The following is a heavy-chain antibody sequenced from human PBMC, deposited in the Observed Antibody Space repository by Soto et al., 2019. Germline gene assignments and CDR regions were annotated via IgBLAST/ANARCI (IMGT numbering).Heavy chain of an antibody. Sequence: GRSMRLSWAVTGFTLNTYSMSWVRQSPGKRLESVSGIGGSGDTTYYADSVKGRFTVSTDNSRNSLYMHMTSLRADDTATYFCAKAGPDSSDAFDIWGRGTVV. CDR3: AKAGPDSSDAFDI. V-gene: IGHV3-23*01. CDR1: GFTLNTYS. J-gene: IGHJ3*02. D-gene: IGHD1-1*01. CDR2: IGGSGDTT.